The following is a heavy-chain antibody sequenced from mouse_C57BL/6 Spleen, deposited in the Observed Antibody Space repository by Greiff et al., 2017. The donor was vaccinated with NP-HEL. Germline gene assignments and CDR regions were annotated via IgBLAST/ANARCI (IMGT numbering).Heavy chain of an antibody. CDR1: GYTFTSYW. CDR3: ARSDDLYFDY. Sequence: VQLKQPGAELVRPGSSVKLSCKASGYTFTSYWMHWVKQRPIQGLEWIGNIDPSDSETHYNQKFKDKATLTVDKSSSTAYMQLSILTSEDSAVYYCARSDDLYFDYWGQGTTLTVSS. V-gene: IGHV1-52*01. CDR2: IDPSDSET. D-gene: IGHD2-3*01. J-gene: IGHJ2*01.